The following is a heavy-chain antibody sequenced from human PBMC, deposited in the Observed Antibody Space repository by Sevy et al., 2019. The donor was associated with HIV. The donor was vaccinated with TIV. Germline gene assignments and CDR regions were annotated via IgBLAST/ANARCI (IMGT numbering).Heavy chain of an antibody. CDR3: ARHLPLAYYEILTPDSRPFDN. D-gene: IGHD3-9*01. CDR2: IYYSGST. V-gene: IGHV4-39*01. CDR1: GDSINSNDYY. J-gene: IGHJ4*02. Sequence: SETVSLTCGVSGDSINSNDYYWGWIRQPPGKGLEWIGTIYYSGSTYYNPSLKSRVTISVDTSKNQFSLKLTSVTAADTALYYCARHLPLAYYEILTPDSRPFDNWGQGTLVTVSS.